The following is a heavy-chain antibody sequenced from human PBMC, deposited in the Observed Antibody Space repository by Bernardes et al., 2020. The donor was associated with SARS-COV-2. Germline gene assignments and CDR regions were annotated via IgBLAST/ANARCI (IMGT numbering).Heavy chain of an antibody. CDR2: ISSSGSTI. CDR1: GFTFSSYE. V-gene: IGHV3-48*03. J-gene: IGHJ4*02. Sequence: GGSLRLSCAASGFTFSSYEMNWVRQAPGKGLEWVSYISSSGSTIYYADPVKGRFTISRDNAKNSLYLQMNSLRAEDTAVYYCARGGYYDILTGYYPFYFDYWGQGTLVTVSS. D-gene: IGHD3-9*01. CDR3: ARGGYYDILTGYYPFYFDY.